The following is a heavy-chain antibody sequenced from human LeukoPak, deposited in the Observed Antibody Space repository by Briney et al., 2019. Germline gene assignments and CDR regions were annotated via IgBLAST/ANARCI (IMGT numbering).Heavy chain of an antibody. CDR3: ARDIAVAGNYFDY. CDR1: GFTFTNYW. J-gene: IGHJ4*02. Sequence: GGSLRLSCAASGFTFTNYWMHWVRQAPGKGLVWVSRINSDMSGTNYADSVKGRFTISRDNAKNTLYLQMNSLRAEDTAVYYCARDIAVAGNYFDYWGQGTLVTVSS. D-gene: IGHD6-19*01. CDR2: INSDMSGT. V-gene: IGHV3-74*01.